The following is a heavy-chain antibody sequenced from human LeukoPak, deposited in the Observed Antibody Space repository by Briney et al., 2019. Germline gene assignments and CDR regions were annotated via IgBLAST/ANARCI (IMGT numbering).Heavy chain of an antibody. CDR3: ASHPAGNYQGGY. CDR1: GFTFDDYA. V-gene: IGHV3-9*01. J-gene: IGHJ4*02. Sequence: SLRLSCAASGFTFDDYAMHWVRPAPGKGLEWVSGISWNSGSIGYADSVKGRFTISRDNAKNSLYLQMNSLRAEDTALYYCASHPAGNYQGGYWGQGTLVTVSS. D-gene: IGHD3-9*01. CDR2: ISWNSGSI.